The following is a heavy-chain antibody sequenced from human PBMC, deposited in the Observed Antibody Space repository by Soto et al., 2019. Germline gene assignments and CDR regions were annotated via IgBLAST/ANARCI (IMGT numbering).Heavy chain of an antibody. V-gene: IGHV4-30-4*01. CDR2: IYYSGST. Sequence: SETLSLTCTVSGGSISSGDYYWSWIRQPPGKGLEWIGYIYYSGSTYYNPSLKSRVTISVDTSKNQFSLKLSSVTAADTAVYYCARVYYDSSGYYTIDYWGQGTLVPVSS. CDR3: ARVYYDSSGYYTIDY. J-gene: IGHJ4*02. CDR1: GGSISSGDYY. D-gene: IGHD3-22*01.